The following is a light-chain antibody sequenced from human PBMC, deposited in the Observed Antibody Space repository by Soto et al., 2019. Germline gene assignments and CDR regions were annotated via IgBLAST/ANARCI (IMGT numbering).Light chain of an antibody. Sequence: DVVMTQSPLSLPVTLGQPASISFRSSQSLVYSDGNTYLNWFQQRPGQSPRRLIYKVSNRDSGVPDRFSGSGLGTDFTLHISRVEAEDVGVYYCMQALQKPCTFGQGTKVDIK. V-gene: IGKV2-30*01. CDR3: MQALQKPCT. CDR1: QSLVYSDGNTY. J-gene: IGKJ1*01. CDR2: KVS.